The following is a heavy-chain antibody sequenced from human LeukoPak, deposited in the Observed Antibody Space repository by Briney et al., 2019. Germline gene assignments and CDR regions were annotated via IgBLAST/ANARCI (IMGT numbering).Heavy chain of an antibody. Sequence: GGSLTLSCAASGFTFSSYFMNWVRQPPGKGLEWVSYISSSRSTIYYADSQKGRFTISRDNANNSLYLQMDSLRDEDTAVYYCVRGWGTYFDYWGQGTLVTVSS. J-gene: IGHJ4*02. CDR1: GFTFSSYF. D-gene: IGHD3-16*01. CDR3: VRGWGTYFDY. V-gene: IGHV3-48*02. CDR2: ISSSRSTI.